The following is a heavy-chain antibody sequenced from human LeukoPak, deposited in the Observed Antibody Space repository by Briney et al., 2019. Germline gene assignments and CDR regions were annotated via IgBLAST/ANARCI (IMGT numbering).Heavy chain of an antibody. CDR1: GFTFSSFW. D-gene: IGHD6-13*01. Sequence: GSLRLSCEVSGFTFSSFWMNWVRQPPGKGLEWIGEINHSGSTNYNPSLKSRVTISVDTSKNQFSLKLSSVTAADTAVYYCARPYSSSWDGAFDIWGQGTMVTVSS. CDR3: ARPYSSSWDGAFDI. J-gene: IGHJ3*02. CDR2: INHSGST. V-gene: IGHV4-34*01.